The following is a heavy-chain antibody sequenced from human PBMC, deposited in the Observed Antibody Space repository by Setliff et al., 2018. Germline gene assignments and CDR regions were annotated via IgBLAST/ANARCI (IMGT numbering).Heavy chain of an antibody. D-gene: IGHD2-15*01. V-gene: IGHV3-23*03. Sequence: GGSLRLSCAASGFTFSSYAMSWVRQAPGKGLEWVSVIYSGGSSTYYADSVKGRFTISRDNSKNTLYLQMNSLRAEDTAVYYCATSGPIVVVVAASIAPYGYWGQGTLVTVSS. CDR3: ATSGPIVVVVAASIAPYGY. CDR1: GFTFSSYA. CDR2: IYSGGSST. J-gene: IGHJ4*02.